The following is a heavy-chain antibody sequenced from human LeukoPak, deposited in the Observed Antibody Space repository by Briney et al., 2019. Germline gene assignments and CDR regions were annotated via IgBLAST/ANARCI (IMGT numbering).Heavy chain of an antibody. D-gene: IGHD6-6*01. CDR2: IKGDGSII. CDR3: ATRARPGYYYGMDV. J-gene: IGHJ6*02. CDR1: GFTFSSYW. V-gene: IGHV3-74*01. Sequence: GGSLRLSCAASGFTFSSYWMHWVRQAPGKGLVWVSRIKGDGSIISYADSVKGRFTISRDNSKNTLYLQMNSLRADDTAVYYCATRARPGYYYGMDVWGQGTTVTVSS.